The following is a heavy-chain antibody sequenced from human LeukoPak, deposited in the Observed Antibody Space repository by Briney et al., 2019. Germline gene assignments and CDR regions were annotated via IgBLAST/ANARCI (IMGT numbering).Heavy chain of an antibody. J-gene: IGHJ4*02. CDR1: GGSFRGYY. CDR2: INHSGST. D-gene: IGHD3-3*01. V-gene: IGHV4-34*01. Sequence: PSETLSLPCAVYGGSFRGYYGSWIRQPPGKGLEWIVDINHSGSTNYYPDLKRRVRISVDTSKNQYSLKLSSVTAADTAVYYCARHASIDYDFWRTHFDYGGQGTLLTVSS. CDR3: ARHASIDYDFWRTHFDY.